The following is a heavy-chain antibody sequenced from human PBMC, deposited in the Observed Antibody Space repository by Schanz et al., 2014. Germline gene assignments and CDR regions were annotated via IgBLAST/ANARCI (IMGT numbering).Heavy chain of an antibody. D-gene: IGHD3-3*01. V-gene: IGHV1-2*06. Sequence: QVQLVQSGAEVKKLGASVKVSCKASGYTFTDYYMHWVRQAPGQGLEWMGRINPNSGDTNYAQKFQGRVTMTRDTSTSTAYMELSRLRSDDSAVYYCASDFWSGYSHYYYGLDVWGQGTTVTVSS. CDR3: ASDFWSGYSHYYYGLDV. CDR2: INPNSGDT. CDR1: GYTFTDYY. J-gene: IGHJ6*02.